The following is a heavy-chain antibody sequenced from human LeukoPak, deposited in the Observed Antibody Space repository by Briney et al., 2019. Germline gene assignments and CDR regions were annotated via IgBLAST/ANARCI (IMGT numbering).Heavy chain of an antibody. Sequence: SETLSLTCAVYGGSFSGYYWSWIRQPPGKGLEWIGSIYYSGSTYYNPSLKSRVTISVDTSKNQFSLKLSSVTAADTAVYYCARHSLWFGELGLWGQGTLVTVSS. CDR1: GGSFSGYY. J-gene: IGHJ4*02. CDR3: ARHSLWFGELGL. V-gene: IGHV4-34*01. CDR2: IYYSGST. D-gene: IGHD3-10*01.